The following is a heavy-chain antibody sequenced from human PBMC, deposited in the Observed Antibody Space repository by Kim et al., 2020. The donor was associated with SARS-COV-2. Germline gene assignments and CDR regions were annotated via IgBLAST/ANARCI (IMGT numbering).Heavy chain of an antibody. V-gene: IGHV4-39*01. CDR1: GGSISSSSYY. J-gene: IGHJ3*02. Sequence: SETLSLTCTVSGGSISSSSYYWGWIRQPPGKGLEWIGSIYYSGSTYYNPSLKSRVTISVDTSKNQFSLKLSSVTAADTAVYYCARWRDYGDYSDAFDIWGQGTMVTVSS. D-gene: IGHD4-17*01. CDR2: IYYSGST. CDR3: ARWRDYGDYSDAFDI.